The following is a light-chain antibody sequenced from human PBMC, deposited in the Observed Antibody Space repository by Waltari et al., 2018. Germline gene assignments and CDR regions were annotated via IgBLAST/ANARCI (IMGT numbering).Light chain of an antibody. J-gene: IGLJ1*01. CDR1: SSDVGNYNL. V-gene: IGLV2-23*02. Sequence: QSGLTQPASVSASPGQSLTIPCTGTSSDVGNYNLVSRYQQYPGTAPKLMVYEVTRRSSGVSDRFSGSKSGNTASLTIYGLQSEDEADYYCCSYAGLGIYVFGTGTKVTVL. CDR2: EVT. CDR3: CSYAGLGIYV.